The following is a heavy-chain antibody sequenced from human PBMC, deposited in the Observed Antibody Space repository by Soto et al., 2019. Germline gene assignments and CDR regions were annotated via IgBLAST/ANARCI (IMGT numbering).Heavy chain of an antibody. V-gene: IGHV1-18*01. CDR1: GYSFTSYG. CDR2: ISTLNGNT. J-gene: IGHJ4*02. CDR3: ARWRDGYFDY. Sequence: QVQLVQSGADVKKPGASVNISCRASGYSFTSYGLSWVRQAPGQGLEWMGWISTLNGNTNSAQQLQGRATVTTDTSTSTAYMELRSLRSDDTAVYYCARWRDGYFDYWGQGTLVTVSS.